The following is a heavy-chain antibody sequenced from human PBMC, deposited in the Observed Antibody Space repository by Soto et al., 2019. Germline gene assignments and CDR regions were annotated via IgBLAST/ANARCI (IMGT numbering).Heavy chain of an antibody. CDR1: GFTFSSYA. CDR3: AKGQEFDWLLWGGPYYYYMAV. D-gene: IGHD3-9*01. Sequence: QPWGSLRLSCSASGFTFSSYAMSWVRQAPGKGLEWVSAISGSGGSTYYADSVKGRFTISRDNSKNTLYLQMNSLRAEDTAVYYCAKGQEFDWLLWGGPYYYYMAVWGKGTTVTVSS. V-gene: IGHV3-23*01. CDR2: ISGSGGST. J-gene: IGHJ6*03.